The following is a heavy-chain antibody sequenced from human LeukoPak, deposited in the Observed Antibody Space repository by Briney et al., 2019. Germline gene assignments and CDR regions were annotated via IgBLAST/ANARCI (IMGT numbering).Heavy chain of an antibody. CDR1: GGSISSYY. J-gene: IGHJ6*02. CDR2: IYYSGST. V-gene: IGHV4-59*01. CDR3: ARVGGTNYYYYGMDV. Sequence: SETLSLTCTVSGGSISSYYWSWIRQPPGKGLEWIGFIYYSGSTNYNPSLKSRVTISVDTSKNQFSLKLSSVTAADTAVYYCARVGGTNYYYYGMDVWGQGTTVTVSS. D-gene: IGHD1-1*01.